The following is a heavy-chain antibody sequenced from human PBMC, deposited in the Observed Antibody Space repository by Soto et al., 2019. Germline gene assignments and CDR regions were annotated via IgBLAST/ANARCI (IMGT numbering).Heavy chain of an antibody. D-gene: IGHD3-10*01. Sequence: QVQLVQSGDEVKKPGSSVQVSCKASGRTFSSYAFSWVRQAPGQRLEWLGGIIPIFGTPAYGQKLQGRVTITADESTRTAHMQLSRLRSEDTAGYYCASWLKEAEIGGNYYYGMDVGGQGTTVTVSS. CDR1: GRTFSSYA. J-gene: IGHJ6*02. V-gene: IGHV1-69*12. CDR3: ASWLKEAEIGGNYYYGMDV. CDR2: IIPIFGTP.